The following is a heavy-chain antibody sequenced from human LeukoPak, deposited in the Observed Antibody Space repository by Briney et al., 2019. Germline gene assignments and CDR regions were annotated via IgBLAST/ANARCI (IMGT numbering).Heavy chain of an antibody. Sequence: QTGGSLRLSCTVSGFTVSINSMSWVRQAPGKGLEWVSFIYSGGNTHYSDSVKGRFTISRDNSKNTLYLQMNSLRVEDTAVYYCAKDRGIISDYWGQGTLVTVSS. CDR1: GFTVSINS. D-gene: IGHD3-10*01. V-gene: IGHV3-53*01. J-gene: IGHJ4*02. CDR3: AKDRGIISDY. CDR2: IYSGGNT.